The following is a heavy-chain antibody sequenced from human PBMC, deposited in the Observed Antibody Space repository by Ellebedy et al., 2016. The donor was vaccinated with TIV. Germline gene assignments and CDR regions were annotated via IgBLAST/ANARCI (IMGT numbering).Heavy chain of an antibody. V-gene: IGHV3-74*01. CDR3: ARGGYYSSGSSDF. Sequence: GESLKISCAASGFTFSNCWMHWVRQAPGKGLVWVSRMNSDGSTTTYADSVKGRFTISRDNAKSTLYLQMHSLRAEDTAVYYCARGGYYSSGSSDFWGQGTLVTVSS. D-gene: IGHD6-19*01. J-gene: IGHJ4*02. CDR1: GFTFSNCW. CDR2: MNSDGSTT.